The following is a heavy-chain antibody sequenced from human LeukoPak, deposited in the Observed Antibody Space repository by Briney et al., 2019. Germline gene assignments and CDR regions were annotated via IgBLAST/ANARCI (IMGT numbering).Heavy chain of an antibody. V-gene: IGHV5-51*01. CDR1: GYTFTSYW. CDR3: ARRYCSSTSCRGDFDY. D-gene: IGHD2-2*01. CDR2: IYPGDSDT. J-gene: IGHJ4*02. Sequence: GESLKISCQGSGYTFTSYWIAWVRQMPGKGLEWMGIIYPGDSDTRYSPSFQGQAAISADKSISTAYLQWSSLKASDTAMYYCARRYCSSTSCRGDFDYWGQGTLVTVSS.